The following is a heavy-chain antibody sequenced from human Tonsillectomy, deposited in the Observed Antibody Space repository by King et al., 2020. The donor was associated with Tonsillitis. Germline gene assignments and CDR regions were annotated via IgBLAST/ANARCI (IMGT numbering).Heavy chain of an antibody. D-gene: IGHD5-12*01. J-gene: IGHJ2*01. Sequence: QLQESGPGLVKPSETLSLTCTVSGGSISSSSHYWGWIRQPPGKGLEWIGSIYYTGKTYYNLSLKSRVTIPVDTSNNQFSLKLSSVNAADTAVYYCAIHLGYSGYPRPHLHDGARGTLLTVPS. CDR2: IYYTGKT. CDR3: AIHLGYSGYPRPHLHD. V-gene: IGHV4-39*07. CDR1: GGSISSSSHY.